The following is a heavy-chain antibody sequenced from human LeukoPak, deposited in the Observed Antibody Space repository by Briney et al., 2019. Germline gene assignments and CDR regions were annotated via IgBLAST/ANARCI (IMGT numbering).Heavy chain of an antibody. CDR3: ARMGVSDAFDI. D-gene: IGHD3-10*01. CDR1: GFTFSSYW. CDR2: IKQDGSEK. J-gene: IGHJ3*02. V-gene: IGHV3-7*01. Sequence: GGSLRLSCAASGFTFSSYWMSWVRQAPGKRLEWVANIKQDGSEKYYVDSVKGRFTISRDNAKNSLYLQMNSLRAEDTAVYYCARMGVSDAFDIWGQGTMVTVSS.